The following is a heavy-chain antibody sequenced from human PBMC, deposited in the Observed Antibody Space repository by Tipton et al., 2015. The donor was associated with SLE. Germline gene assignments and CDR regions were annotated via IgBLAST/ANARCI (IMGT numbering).Heavy chain of an antibody. CDR3: ARDDSRGYPAAFDI. D-gene: IGHD3-22*01. Sequence: QSGPEVKKPGASVKVSCKASGYTFTGYYMHWVRQAPGQGLEWMGRINPNSGGTNYAQKFQGSVTMTRDASISTAYMGLSRVRSDDSAVYYRARDDSRGYPAAFDIWGQGTMVTVSS. V-gene: IGHV1-2*06. J-gene: IGHJ3*02. CDR1: GYTFTGYY. CDR2: INPNSGGT.